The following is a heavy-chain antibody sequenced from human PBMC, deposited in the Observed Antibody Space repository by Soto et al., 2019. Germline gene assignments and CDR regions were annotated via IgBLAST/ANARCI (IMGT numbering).Heavy chain of an antibody. Sequence: QVQLVQSGAEVKKPGASVRVSCKASGYTFTHYYIHWVRQAPGQGLEWMGIINPNGGITTYAQKFRAVFSMTRDTSTSTVYLELSSLRAEDSAVYYCATSVNTAMAFDYWGQVTLGTVSS. CDR1: GYTFTHYY. V-gene: IGHV1-46*01. CDR2: INPNGGIT. CDR3: ATSVNTAMAFDY. J-gene: IGHJ4*02. D-gene: IGHD5-18*01.